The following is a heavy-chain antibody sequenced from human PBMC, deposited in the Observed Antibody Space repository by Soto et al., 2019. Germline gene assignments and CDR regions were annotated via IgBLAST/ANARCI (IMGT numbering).Heavy chain of an antibody. Sequence: QAQLRESGPGLVKPSETLSLTCSVSGGSFSSYYWTWIRQPAGKGLEWIGRIYTNGNTNYNPSLKSRVTMSADTSKNQFSLRLRSVTAADTAVYYCARGVRDGYYGMDVWGPGATVTVSS. V-gene: IGHV4-4*07. CDR2: IYTNGNT. CDR1: GGSFSSYY. D-gene: IGHD3-16*02. J-gene: IGHJ6*02. CDR3: ARGVRDGYYGMDV.